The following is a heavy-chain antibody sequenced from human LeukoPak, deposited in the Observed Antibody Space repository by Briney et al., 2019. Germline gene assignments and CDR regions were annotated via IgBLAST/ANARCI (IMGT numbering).Heavy chain of an antibody. CDR3: ARGSGLYCSSTSCPYNY. J-gene: IGHJ4*02. Sequence: SETLSLTCTVSGGSISNYYWNWIRQSPEKGLEWIGFVYYSGNTKSSPSLRSRVTISVDTSKNQFSLKLNSVTAADTAVYYCARGSGLYCSSTSCPYNYWGQGTLVTVSS. CDR1: GGSISNYY. V-gene: IGHV4-59*08. CDR2: VYYSGNT. D-gene: IGHD2-2*01.